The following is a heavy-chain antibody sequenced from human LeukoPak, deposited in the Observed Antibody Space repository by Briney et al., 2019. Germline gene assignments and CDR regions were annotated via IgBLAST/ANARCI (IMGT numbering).Heavy chain of an antibody. J-gene: IGHJ4*02. CDR3: ARRGYSGYDLHFDY. V-gene: IGHV4-34*01. D-gene: IGHD5-12*01. Sequence: GSLRLSCAASGFTFSSYSMNWIRQPPGKGLEWIGEINHSGNTYYNPSLKSRVAISIDTSKNQFSLKLSSVTAADTAVFYCARRGYSGYDLHFDYWGQGTLVTVSS. CDR1: GFTFSSYS. CDR2: INHSGNT.